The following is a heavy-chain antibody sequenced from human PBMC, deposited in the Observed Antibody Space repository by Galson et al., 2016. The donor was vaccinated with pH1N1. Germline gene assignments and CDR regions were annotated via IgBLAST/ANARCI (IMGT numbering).Heavy chain of an antibody. Sequence: SLRLSCAASGFAFDDFAMHWVRHVPGKGLEWVSGISWNSNSIGYADSVKGRFTISRDSAKKSLFLQMNSLRVEDTDLYYCAKGAGRYYFGSGSFNYWGQGTQVTVSP. J-gene: IGHJ4*02. CDR2: ISWNSNSI. CDR1: GFAFDDFA. D-gene: IGHD3-10*01. V-gene: IGHV3-9*01. CDR3: AKGAGRYYFGSGSFNY.